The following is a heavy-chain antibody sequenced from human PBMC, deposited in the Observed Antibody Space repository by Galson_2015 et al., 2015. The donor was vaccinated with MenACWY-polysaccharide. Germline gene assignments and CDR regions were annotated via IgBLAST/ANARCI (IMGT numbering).Heavy chain of an antibody. CDR3: ARSLGYSDSAFDNGRDVDRRFDP. V-gene: IGHV4-61*02. Sequence: TLSLTCSVSGGSISTGSSYWSWIRQPAGKGLEWIGRIHSRGSTDYSYSLKSRVTISTDTSRNQLSLKLSSVTAADTAVYYCARSLGYSDSAFDNGRDVDRRFDPWGQGTLVTVSS. CDR2: IHSRGST. D-gene: IGHD5-12*01. J-gene: IGHJ5*02. CDR1: GGSISTGSSY.